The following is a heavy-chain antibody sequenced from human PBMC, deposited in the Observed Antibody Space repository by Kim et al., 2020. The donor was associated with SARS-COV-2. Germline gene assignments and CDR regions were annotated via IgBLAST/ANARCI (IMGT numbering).Heavy chain of an antibody. D-gene: IGHD2-21*02. Sequence: GGSLRLSCAASGFTFSSYSMNWVRQAPGKGLEWVSSISSSSSYIYYADSVKGRFTISRDNAKNSLYLQMNSLRAEDTAVYYCARDPTYCGGDCYWERGHNFDYWGQGTLVTVSS. V-gene: IGHV3-21*01. CDR3: ARDPTYCGGDCYWERGHNFDY. CDR2: ISSSSSYI. J-gene: IGHJ4*02. CDR1: GFTFSSYS.